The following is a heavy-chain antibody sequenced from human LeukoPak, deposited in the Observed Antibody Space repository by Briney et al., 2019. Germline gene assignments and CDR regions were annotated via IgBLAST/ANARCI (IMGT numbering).Heavy chain of an antibody. D-gene: IGHD6-19*01. CDR1: GGSISGYY. CDR3: ASRIVSGWYNY. Sequence: SETLSLTCAVYGGSISGYYWSWICQPQGEGLEWIGEINHSGSTNYNPSLKSRVTISVDTSKNQFSLKLSSVTAADTAVYYCASRIVSGWYNYWGQGTLVTVSS. V-gene: IGHV4-34*01. CDR2: INHSGST. J-gene: IGHJ4*02.